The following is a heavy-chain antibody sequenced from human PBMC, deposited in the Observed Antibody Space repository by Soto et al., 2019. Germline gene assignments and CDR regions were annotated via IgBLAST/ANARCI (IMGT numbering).Heavy chain of an antibody. CDR1: GYTFTDSY. CDR3: ASAAVTGTAGLDF. J-gene: IGHJ4*02. CDR2: ISPSSGAT. D-gene: IGHD6-19*01. Sequence: ASVKVSCKASGYTFTDSYIHWVRQAPGKGLEWMGWISPSSGATQYAQKFQGWVTVTRDTSTSTVYLDVSRLKSDGSAVYYCASAAVTGTAGLDFWGQGTQVTVSS. V-gene: IGHV1-2*04.